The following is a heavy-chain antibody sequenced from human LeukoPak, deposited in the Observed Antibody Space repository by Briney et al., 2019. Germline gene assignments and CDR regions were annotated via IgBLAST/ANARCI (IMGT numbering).Heavy chain of an antibody. J-gene: IGHJ6*03. D-gene: IGHD2-15*01. CDR3: ARDLEGYPFFMDV. V-gene: IGHV4-39*07. CDR1: GGSIRRGDHH. Sequence: SETLSLTCSVSGGSIRRGDHHWAWVRQPPGKGLEFIGSLDESGRPYYNRPLKSRVSISGDTSGKQFSLNLTSVTAADTAVYFCARDLEGYPFFMDVWGRGTTVIVSS. CDR2: LDESGRP.